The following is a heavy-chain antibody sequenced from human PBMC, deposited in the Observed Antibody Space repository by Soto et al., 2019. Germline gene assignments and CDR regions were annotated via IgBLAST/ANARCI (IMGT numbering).Heavy chain of an antibody. Sequence: TLSLTCTVAGGCIGSSIYYWAWIRQHSGKGLEWIGHIYNTGSAHYNSSLKSRVTISIDTSRDQFSLHLTSVSVADTAVYYCARARPYDYEIIWVQGTLVTVS. CDR1: GGCIGSSIYY. D-gene: IGHD4-17*01. J-gene: IGHJ4*02. CDR2: IYNTGSA. CDR3: ARARPYDYEII. V-gene: IGHV4-31*03.